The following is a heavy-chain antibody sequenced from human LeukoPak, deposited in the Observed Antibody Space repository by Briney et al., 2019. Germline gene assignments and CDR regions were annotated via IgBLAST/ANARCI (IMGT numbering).Heavy chain of an antibody. CDR3: VKASSSSPQYNWFDA. J-gene: IGHJ5*02. CDR2: VSGTGGRT. D-gene: IGHD6-6*01. Sequence: GGSLRLSCAASGFTFSTYAMSWVRQAPGKGLEWVSVVSGTGGRTYYADSVKGRFTISRDNSKNTLYLQMNSLRAEDAALYYCVKASSSSPQYNWFDAWGQGTLVTVSS. CDR1: GFTFSTYA. V-gene: IGHV3-23*01.